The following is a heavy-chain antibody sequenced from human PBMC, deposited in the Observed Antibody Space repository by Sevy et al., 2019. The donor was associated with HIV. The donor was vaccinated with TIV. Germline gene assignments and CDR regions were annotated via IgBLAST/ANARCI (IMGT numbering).Heavy chain of an antibody. CDR3: AGDLNDGDSLNVLGAFDI. CDR2: IWYDGSNK. Sequence: GGSLRLSCAASGFTFSSYGMHWVRQAPGKGLEWVAVIWYDGSNKYYADSVKGRFTISRDNSKNTLYLQMNSLRAEDTAGYYCAGDLNDGDSLNVLGAFDIWGQGTMVTVSS. J-gene: IGHJ3*02. D-gene: IGHD4-17*01. V-gene: IGHV3-33*01. CDR1: GFTFSSYG.